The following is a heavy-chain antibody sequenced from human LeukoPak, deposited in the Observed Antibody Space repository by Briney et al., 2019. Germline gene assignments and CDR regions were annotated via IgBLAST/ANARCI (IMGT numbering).Heavy chain of an antibody. CDR2: ISSKANNYAT. D-gene: IGHD5-18*01. V-gene: IGHV3-73*01. Sequence: GGSLRLSCAASGFTFSGSAMHWVRQASGKGLEWVGRISSKANNYATAYAASVKGRFTISRDDSKNTLYLQMNSLKTEDTAVYYCTTGGYSYGSASFDYWGQGTLVTVSS. CDR1: GFTFSGSA. J-gene: IGHJ4*02. CDR3: TTGGYSYGSASFDY.